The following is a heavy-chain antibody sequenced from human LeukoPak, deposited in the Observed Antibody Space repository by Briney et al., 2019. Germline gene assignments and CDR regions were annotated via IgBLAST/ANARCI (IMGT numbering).Heavy chain of an antibody. CDR3: AKAPLGRCTGAICYSFDY. J-gene: IGHJ4*02. CDR2: ISGSDAGT. D-gene: IGHD2-8*02. CDR1: GFTFRSYA. Sequence: GGSLRLSCAASGFTFRSYAMSWVRQAPGKGLEWVSAISGSDAGTYYADSVKGRFTISRDNSKNTLYLQMNSLRAEDAAAYYCAKAPLGRCTGAICYSFDYWGQGTLVTVSS. V-gene: IGHV3-23*01.